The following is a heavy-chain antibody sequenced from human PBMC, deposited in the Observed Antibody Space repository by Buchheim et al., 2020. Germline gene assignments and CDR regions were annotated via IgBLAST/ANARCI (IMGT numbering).Heavy chain of an antibody. D-gene: IGHD3-3*01. J-gene: IGHJ4*02. CDR3: AREENDFWSGQKYYFDY. Sequence: VQLVESGGGLVQPGGSLRLSCAASGFMFSSYEMNWVRQAPGKGLEWVSYICSGSSTIYYADSVKGRFTISRDNAKNSLYLQMNSLRAEDTAVYYCAREENDFWSGQKYYFDYWGQGTL. CDR1: GFMFSSYE. CDR2: ICSGSSTI. V-gene: IGHV3-48*03.